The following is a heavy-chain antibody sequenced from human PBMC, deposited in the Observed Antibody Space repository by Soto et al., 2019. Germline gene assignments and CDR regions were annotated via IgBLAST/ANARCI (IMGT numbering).Heavy chain of an antibody. V-gene: IGHV3-23*01. J-gene: IGHJ6*02. CDR3: YYGMDV. CDR1: GFTFPTYA. CDR2: ISGSSGST. Sequence: GSLRLSCAVSGFTFPTYAMSWVRQAPGKGLEWVSTISGSSGSTDYADSVKGRFTISRDNSKNTLYLQMNSLRAEDTAVYYYYYGMDVWGQGTTVTVSS.